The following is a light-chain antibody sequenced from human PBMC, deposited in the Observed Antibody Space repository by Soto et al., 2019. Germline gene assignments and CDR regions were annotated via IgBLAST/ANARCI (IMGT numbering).Light chain of an antibody. CDR3: QQYTNGPPFT. Sequence: EIVMTQSPATLSVSPGERATLSCRASQSVSSNLAWYQQKPGQAPRLLIYGAATRATGIPARFSGSGSGQEFTLNISSLQSEDFAVYYCQQYTNGPPFTFGPRTKVEI. V-gene: IGKV3-15*01. J-gene: IGKJ3*01. CDR2: GAA. CDR1: QSVSSN.